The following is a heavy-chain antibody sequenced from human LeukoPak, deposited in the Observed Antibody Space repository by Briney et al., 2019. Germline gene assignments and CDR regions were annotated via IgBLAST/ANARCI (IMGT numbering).Heavy chain of an antibody. Sequence: PSETLSLTCTVSGGSISSYYWSWIRQPPGKGLEWIGYIYYSGSTNYNPSLKSRVTISVGTSKNQFSLKLSSVTAADTAVYYCARGINRGVDYWGQGTLVTVSS. CDR1: GGSISSYY. J-gene: IGHJ4*02. V-gene: IGHV4-59*01. D-gene: IGHD1-14*01. CDR2: IYYSGST. CDR3: ARGINRGVDY.